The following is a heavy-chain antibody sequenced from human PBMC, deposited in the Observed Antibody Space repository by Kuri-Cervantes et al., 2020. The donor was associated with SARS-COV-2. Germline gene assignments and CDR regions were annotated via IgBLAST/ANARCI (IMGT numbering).Heavy chain of an antibody. V-gene: IGHV3-30-3*01. CDR3: ARDEDTAMATYYFDY. Sequence: GESLKISCAASGFTFSSYAMHWVRQAPGKGLEWVAVISYDGSNKYYADSVKGRFTISGDNSKNTLYLQMNSLRAEDTAVYYCARDEDTAMATYYFDYWGQGTLVTVSS. D-gene: IGHD5-18*01. CDR1: GFTFSSYA. CDR2: ISYDGSNK. J-gene: IGHJ4*02.